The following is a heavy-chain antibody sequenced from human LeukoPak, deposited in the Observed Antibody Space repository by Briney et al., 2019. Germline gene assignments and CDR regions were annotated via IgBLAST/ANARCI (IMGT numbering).Heavy chain of an antibody. CDR3: ARDPYSGLFDY. Sequence: GGSLRLSCAASGFTFSSYSMNWVRQAPGKGLEWVSSISSSSSYIYYADSVKGRFTISRDNAKNSLYLQMDSLRAEDTAVYYCARDPYSGLFDYWGQGTLVTVSS. CDR1: GFTFSSYS. V-gene: IGHV3-21*01. D-gene: IGHD4-11*01. J-gene: IGHJ4*02. CDR2: ISSSSSYI.